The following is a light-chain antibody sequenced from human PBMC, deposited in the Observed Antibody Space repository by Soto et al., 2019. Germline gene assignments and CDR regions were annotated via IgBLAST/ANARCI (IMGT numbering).Light chain of an antibody. CDR2: ETS. CDR3: HQYNNCPPFT. V-gene: IGKV3-15*01. Sequence: EIVRTQSPGTLSVSPGERATLSCRASQNIRSNLAWYQQKPGQAPRLRIYETSTRAPGIPARFSGSGSGTEFTLTISSLQSEYFAVYHCHQYNNCPPFTFGPGTKVAIK. CDR1: QNIRSN. J-gene: IGKJ3*01.